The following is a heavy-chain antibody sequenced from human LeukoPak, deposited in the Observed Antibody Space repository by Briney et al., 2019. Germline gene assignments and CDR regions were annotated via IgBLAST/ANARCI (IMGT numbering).Heavy chain of an antibody. CDR1: GGSISSSSYY. V-gene: IGHV4-39*01. CDR2: IYYSGST. J-gene: IGHJ5*02. CDR3: ARVVVTIFGGGKWFDP. D-gene: IGHD3-3*01. Sequence: PSETLSLTCSVSGGSISSSSYYWGWIRQPPGKGLEWIGNIYYSGSTYYNPSLKSRVTISVDTSKNQFSLKLSSVTAADTAVYYCARVVVTIFGGGKWFDPWGQGTLVTVSS.